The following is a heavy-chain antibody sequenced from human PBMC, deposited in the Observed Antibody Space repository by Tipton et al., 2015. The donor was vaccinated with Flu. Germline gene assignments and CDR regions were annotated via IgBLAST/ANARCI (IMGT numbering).Heavy chain of an antibody. CDR2: INHSGST. J-gene: IGHJ4*02. V-gene: IGHV4-34*01. D-gene: IGHD4-17*01. CDR3: AMEGPYGDFDY. CDR1: GGSLSGYY. Sequence: TLSLTCAVYGGSLSGYYWSWIRRPPGKGLEWIGEINHSGSTNYNPSLKSRVTISVDTSKNQFSLKLSSVTAADTAVYYCAMEGPYGDFDYWGQGTLVTVSS.